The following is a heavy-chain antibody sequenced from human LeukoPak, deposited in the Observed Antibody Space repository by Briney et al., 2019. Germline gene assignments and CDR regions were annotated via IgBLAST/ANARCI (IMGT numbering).Heavy chain of an antibody. CDR3: AKDSYSKGDY. J-gene: IGHJ4*02. Sequence: GGSLRLSCAASGFTFSRYWMSWVRQAPGKGLQWVANINHDGSVKNYVGSVKGRFAISRDNAQNSFYLQMNSLETDDTAVYYCAKDSYSKGDYWGQGTLVTVSS. CDR1: GFTFSRYW. V-gene: IGHV3-7*01. D-gene: IGHD4-4*01. CDR2: INHDGSVK.